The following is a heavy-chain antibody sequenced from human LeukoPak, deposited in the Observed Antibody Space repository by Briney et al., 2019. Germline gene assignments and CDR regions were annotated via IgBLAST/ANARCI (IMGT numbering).Heavy chain of an antibody. CDR2: IYYSGST. CDR1: GGSISSYY. CDR3: ARGGYGDGYFQH. J-gene: IGHJ1*01. D-gene: IGHD4-17*01. V-gene: IGHV4-59*08. Sequence: SETLSLTCTVSGGSISSYYWSWIRQPPGKGLEWIGYIYYSGSTNYNPSLKSRVTISVDTSKNQFSLKLSSVTAADTAVYYCARGGYGDGYFQHWGQGTLVTVSS.